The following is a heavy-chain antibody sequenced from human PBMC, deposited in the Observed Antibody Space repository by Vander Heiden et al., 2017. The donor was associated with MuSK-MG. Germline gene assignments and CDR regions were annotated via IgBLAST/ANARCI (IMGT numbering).Heavy chain of an antibody. CDR1: GFTFSSYS. V-gene: IGHV3-21*01. J-gene: IGHJ4*02. CDR2: ISSSSSYI. CDR3: ARDLRGATGFDY. Sequence: EVQLVESGGGLVKPGGSLRLSCSASGFTFSSYSMNWVRQAPGKGLEWVSSISSSSSYIYYADAGKGRFTISRDNAKNSLYLQMNSLRAEDTDVYYGARDLRGATGFDYWGQGTLVTVSS. D-gene: IGHD1-26*01.